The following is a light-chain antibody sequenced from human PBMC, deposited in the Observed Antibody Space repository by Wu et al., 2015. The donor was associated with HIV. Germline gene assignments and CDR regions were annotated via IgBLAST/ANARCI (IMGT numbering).Light chain of an antibody. J-gene: IGKJ4*01. CDR3: QQYHSWPPLT. V-gene: IGKV3-15*01. CDR2: GAS. Sequence: IMLTQSPGTLSLSPGQRATLYCRASQRVSSNHLAWYQQKPGQAPRLLIYGASTRATDIPARFSGSGSETEFTLTISSMQSEDFAVYYCQQYHSWPPLTFGGGTKVEIK. CDR1: QRVSSN.